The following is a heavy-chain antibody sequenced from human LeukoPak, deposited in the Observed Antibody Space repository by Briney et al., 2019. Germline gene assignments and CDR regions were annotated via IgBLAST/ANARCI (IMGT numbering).Heavy chain of an antibody. CDR3: ARPTAWGGGAFDI. CDR1: GGSISSGDYY. J-gene: IGHJ3*02. Sequence: SETLSLTCTVSGGSISSGDYYWSWIRQPPGKGLEWIGEINHSGSTNYNPSLKSRVTISVDTSKNQFSLKLSSVTAADTAVYYCARPTAWGGGAFDIWGQGTMVTVSS. D-gene: IGHD5-18*01. CDR2: INHSGST. V-gene: IGHV4-39*07.